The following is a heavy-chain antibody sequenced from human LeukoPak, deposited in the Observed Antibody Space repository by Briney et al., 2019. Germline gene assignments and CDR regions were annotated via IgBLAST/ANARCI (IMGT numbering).Heavy chain of an antibody. CDR2: ISPKSGDT. V-gene: IGHV1-2*02. CDR3: ARSQGDGYNYGYYHYYMDV. CDR1: GYTFPRYY. D-gene: IGHD5-24*01. J-gene: IGHJ6*03. Sequence: GASVKVSCKASGYTFPRYYLLWVRQPPGHGLEGRGWISPKSGDTNYAQRFPGRVTMTRDMSINTAYMELSSLTSDDTAVYYCARSQGDGYNYGYYHYYMDVWGSGTTVTVSS.